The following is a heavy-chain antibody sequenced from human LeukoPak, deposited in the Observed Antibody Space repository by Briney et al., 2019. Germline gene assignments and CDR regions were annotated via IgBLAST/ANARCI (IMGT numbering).Heavy chain of an antibody. J-gene: IGHJ4*02. V-gene: IGHV1-46*01. CDR3: ATDRRSRGSGYSFDY. CDR1: GYTFTSYC. Sequence: ASVKVSCKASGYTFTSYCMHWVRQAPGQGLEWMGIINPSGGSTSYAQKFQGRVTMTEDTSTDKAYMELSSLRSEGTAVYYRATDRRSRGSGYSFDYWGQGTLVTVSS. CDR2: INPSGGST. D-gene: IGHD3-22*01.